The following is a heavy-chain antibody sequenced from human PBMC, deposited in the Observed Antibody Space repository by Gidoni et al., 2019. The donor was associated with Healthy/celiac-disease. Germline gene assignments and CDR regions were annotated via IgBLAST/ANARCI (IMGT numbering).Heavy chain of an antibody. J-gene: IGHJ6*02. CDR3: ARGPVSRPSYYYYGMDV. Sequence: QVQLQQWGAGLLKPSETLSLTCAVYGGSFSGYYWSWFRQPPGKGLEWIGEINHSGSTNYHPSLKSRVTISVDTSKNQFSLKLSSVTAADTAVYYCARGPVSRPSYYYYGMDVWGQGTTVTVSS. CDR2: INHSGST. D-gene: IGHD2-2*01. V-gene: IGHV4-34*01. CDR1: GGSFSGYY.